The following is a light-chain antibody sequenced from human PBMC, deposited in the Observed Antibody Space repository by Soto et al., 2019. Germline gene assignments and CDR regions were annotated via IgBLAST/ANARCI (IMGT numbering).Light chain of an antibody. CDR1: KNDVGVSVI. V-gene: IGLV2-8*01. CDR2: EVV. Sequence: QSALTQPPCASGSPGRSVTISCTGTKNDVGVSVIISRYQHHPDTAPRLIIYEVVQRPSGVPDRFSGSKSGNTASLTVFGIQAADEADYLCKSYVGSNTDGLGSGTTVTVL. CDR3: KSYVGSNTDG. J-gene: IGLJ1*01.